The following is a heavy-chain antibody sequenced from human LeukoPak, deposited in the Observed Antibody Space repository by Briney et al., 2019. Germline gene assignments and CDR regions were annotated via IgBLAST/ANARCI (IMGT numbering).Heavy chain of an antibody. Sequence: SETLSLTCSVSGASMRSFYWSWIRQPPGKGLEWIGEINHSGSTNYNPSLKSRVTISVDTSKNQFSLKLSSVTAADTAVYYCARGLAWVYWGQGTLVTVSS. CDR1: GASMRSFY. CDR3: ARGLAWVY. V-gene: IGHV4-34*01. CDR2: INHSGST. J-gene: IGHJ4*02. D-gene: IGHD7-27*01.